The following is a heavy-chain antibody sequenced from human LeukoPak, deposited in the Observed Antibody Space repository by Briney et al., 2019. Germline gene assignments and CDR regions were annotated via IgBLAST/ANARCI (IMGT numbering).Heavy chain of an antibody. J-gene: IGHJ4*02. Sequence: AGGSLRLSCAASGFTFSSYDMSWVRQAPGKGLEWVSAISTSGGRIYYADSVKGRFTISRDNSKNTLYLQMNSLRVEDTAVYYFAKRAEGATAFFYFDYWGQGTLVTVSS. D-gene: IGHD3-3*02. CDR1: GFTFSSYD. V-gene: IGHV3-23*01. CDR3: AKRAEGATAFFYFDY. CDR2: ISTSGGRI.